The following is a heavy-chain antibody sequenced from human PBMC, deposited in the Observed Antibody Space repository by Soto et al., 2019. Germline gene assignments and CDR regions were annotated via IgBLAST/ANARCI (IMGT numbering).Heavy chain of an antibody. V-gene: IGHV4-59*08. Sequence: PSETLSLTCTVSGGSISSYYWSWIRQPPGKGLEWIGYIYYSGSTNYNPSLKSRVTISVDTSKNQFSLKLSSVTAADTAVYYCARLNYDFWSGYRPNWFDPWGQGTLVTVSS. J-gene: IGHJ5*02. D-gene: IGHD3-3*01. CDR1: GGSISSYY. CDR3: ARLNYDFWSGYRPNWFDP. CDR2: IYYSGST.